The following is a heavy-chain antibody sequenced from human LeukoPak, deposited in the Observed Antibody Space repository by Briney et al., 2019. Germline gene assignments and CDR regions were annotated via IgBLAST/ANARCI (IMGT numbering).Heavy chain of an antibody. J-gene: IGHJ4*02. CDR1: GFTFSSYA. CDR2: ISGSGGST. D-gene: IGHD1-26*01. Sequence: GGSLRLSCAASGFTFSSYAMSWVRQAPGKGLEWVSAISGSGGSTYYADSVKGRFTISSDDSKNPLYLQMKSLRAEDTAVYYWAKHWWWELRGGIDYWGQGTLVTVSS. V-gene: IGHV3-23*01. CDR3: AKHWWWELRGGIDY.